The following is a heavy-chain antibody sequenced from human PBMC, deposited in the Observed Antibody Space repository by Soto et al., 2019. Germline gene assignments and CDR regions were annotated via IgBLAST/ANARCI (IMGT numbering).Heavy chain of an antibody. CDR2: IVPNVGTV. Sequence: ASVKVSCKAYGGTISSFINYPINWVRQAPGQGLEWMGGIVPNVGTVNYAQKFQGRVTITADKSTGTAYMEVSSLRSEDTALYYCARRDTSGFLRYFDNWGQGTLVTVSS. CDR3: ARRDTSGFLRYFDN. V-gene: IGHV1-69*06. J-gene: IGHJ4*02. CDR1: GGTISSFINYP. D-gene: IGHD3-3*01.